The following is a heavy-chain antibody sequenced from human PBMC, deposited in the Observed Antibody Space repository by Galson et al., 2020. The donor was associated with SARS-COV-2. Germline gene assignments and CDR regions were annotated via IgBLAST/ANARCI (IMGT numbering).Heavy chain of an antibody. D-gene: IGHD3-10*01. J-gene: IGHJ6*02. V-gene: IGHV2-70*01. Sequence: SGPTLVKPTQTLTLTCTFSGFSLSTSGICVSWIRQPPGKTLEWLALIDRDDDKYYSTSLKTRLTISKDTSKNQVVLTMTNMDPVDTATYYCARLSSVVRDLRMGDIYYYYGMDVWGQGTTVTVSS. CDR1: GFSLSTSGIC. CDR3: ARLSSVVRDLRMGDIYYYYGMDV. CDR2: IDRDDDK.